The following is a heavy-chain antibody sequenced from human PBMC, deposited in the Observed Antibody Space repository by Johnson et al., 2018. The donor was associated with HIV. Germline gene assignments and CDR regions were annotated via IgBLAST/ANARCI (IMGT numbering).Heavy chain of an antibody. V-gene: IGHV3-66*01. CDR2: IYSGGST. CDR3: AKVRRAYYEDAFDI. Sequence: VQLVESGGGVVQPGRSLRLSCAASGFTVNNKYMSWVRQPPGKGLEWVSVIYSGGSTYYADSVKGRFTISRDSSKNTLYLQMNSLRAEDTAVYYCAKVRRAYYEDAFDIWGQGTMVTVSS. CDR1: GFTVNNKY. J-gene: IGHJ3*02. D-gene: IGHD3-22*01.